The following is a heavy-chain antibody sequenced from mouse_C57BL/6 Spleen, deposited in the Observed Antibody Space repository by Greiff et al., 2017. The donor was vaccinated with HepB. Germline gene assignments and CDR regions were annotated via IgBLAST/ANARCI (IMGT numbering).Heavy chain of an antibody. V-gene: IGHV2-5*01. CDR1: GFSLTSYG. CDR3: AKEGYGSSGDYFDY. D-gene: IGHD1-1*01. J-gene: IGHJ2*01. CDR2: IWRGGST. Sequence: QVQLQQSGPGLVQPSQSLSITCTVSGFSLTSYGVHWVRQSPGKGLEWLGVIWRGGSTDYNAAFMSRLSITKDNSKSQVFFKMNSLQADDTAIYYCAKEGYGSSGDYFDYWGQGTTLTVSS.